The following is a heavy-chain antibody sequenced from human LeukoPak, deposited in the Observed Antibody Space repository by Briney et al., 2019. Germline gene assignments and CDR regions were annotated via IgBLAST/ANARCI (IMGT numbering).Heavy chain of an antibody. Sequence: SQTLSLTCTVSGGSISSGDYYWSWIRQPPGKGLEWIGYIYYSGSTYYNPSLKGRVTISVDTSKNQFSLKLSSVTAADTAVYYCARFSYYYDSSGRGFDYWGQGTLVTVSS. V-gene: IGHV4-30-4*08. CDR1: GGSISSGDYY. CDR3: ARFSYYYDSSGRGFDY. D-gene: IGHD3-22*01. J-gene: IGHJ4*02. CDR2: IYYSGST.